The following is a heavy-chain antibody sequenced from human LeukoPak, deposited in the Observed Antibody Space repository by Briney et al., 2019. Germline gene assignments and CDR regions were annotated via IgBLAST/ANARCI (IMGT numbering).Heavy chain of an antibody. J-gene: IGHJ5*02. CDR3: TRVAAAKYNWFDP. V-gene: IGHV3-73*01. Sequence: PGGSLRLSCAASGFTFSGSAMHWVRQASGKGLEWVGRIRSKANSYATAYAASVKGRFTISRDDSKNTAYLQMNSLKTEDTAVYYCTRVAAAKYNWFDPWGQGTLVTVPP. CDR2: IRSKANSYAT. CDR1: GFTFSGSA. D-gene: IGHD6-13*01.